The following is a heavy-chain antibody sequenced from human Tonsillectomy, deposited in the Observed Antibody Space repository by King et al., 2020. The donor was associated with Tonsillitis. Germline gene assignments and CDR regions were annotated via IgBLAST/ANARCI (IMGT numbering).Heavy chain of an antibody. J-gene: IGHJ4*02. Sequence: QLVQSGGGLVQPGRSLRLSCAASGFTFDDYALHLVRQAPGKGLEWFSVISGNSGNIVYADSVMGRFAISRDNAKNSLYSQMNSLRAEDTALYYCAKVGYVWGSYRYEPDFDYWGQGTLVTVSS. V-gene: IGHV3-9*01. CDR2: ISGNSGNI. CDR1: GFTFDDYA. D-gene: IGHD3-16*02. CDR3: AKVGYVWGSYRYEPDFDY.